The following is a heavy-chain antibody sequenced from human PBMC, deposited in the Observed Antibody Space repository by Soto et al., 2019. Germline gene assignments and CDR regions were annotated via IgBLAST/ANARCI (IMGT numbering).Heavy chain of an antibody. Sequence: GGSLRLSCAASGFTFSSFALSWVRQAPGKGLEWVSAISGSGDGTDYAASVKGRFTISRDNSKNTLYLQMNSLRAEDTAVYYCAGPGYSSLDYWGQGALVTVS. CDR2: ISGSGDGT. CDR3: AGPGYSSLDY. J-gene: IGHJ4*02. D-gene: IGHD5-18*01. V-gene: IGHV3-23*01. CDR1: GFTFSSFA.